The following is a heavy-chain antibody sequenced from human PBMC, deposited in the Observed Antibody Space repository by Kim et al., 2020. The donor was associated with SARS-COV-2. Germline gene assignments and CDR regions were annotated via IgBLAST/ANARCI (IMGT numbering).Heavy chain of an antibody. V-gene: IGHV3-53*01. CDR2: IYSGVST. CDR1: GFTVSNNY. CDR3: HLTAWTRAVTTSDY. Sequence: GGSLRLSCAASGFTVSNNYMSWVRQAPGKGLEWVSVIYSGVSTYYADSVKGRFTISRDNSKNTLYLQMNRLRAEDTAVYYCHLTAWTRAVTTSDYWGQGTLVTVSS. D-gene: IGHD4-17*01. J-gene: IGHJ4*02.